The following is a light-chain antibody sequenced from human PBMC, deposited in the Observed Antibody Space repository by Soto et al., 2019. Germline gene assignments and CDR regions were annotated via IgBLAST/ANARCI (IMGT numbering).Light chain of an antibody. CDR2: GAS. J-gene: IGKJ1*01. CDR1: QRVTNQ. V-gene: IGKV3-20*01. Sequence: IVWTQSPGTLSLSPWERATLSCRASQRVTNQLAWYQQKPSQAPRLIIHGASSRATGVPDRITGSGSGTDFTLSISRLEPEDFAVYYCQQYGGSTRTFGQGTKVDIK. CDR3: QQYGGSTRT.